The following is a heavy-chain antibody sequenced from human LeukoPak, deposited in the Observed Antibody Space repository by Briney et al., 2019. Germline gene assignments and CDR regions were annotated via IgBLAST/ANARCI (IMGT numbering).Heavy chain of an antibody. CDR2: IVVGSGNT. D-gene: IGHD3-22*01. J-gene: IGHJ6*02. CDR3: AADLVYYDSSGYRIGPRGYYYGMDV. Sequence: SVKVSCKASGFTFTSSAVQWVRQARGQRLEWIGWIVVGSGNTNYAQKFQERVTITRDMSTSTAYMELSSLRSEDTAVYYCAADLVYYDSSGYRIGPRGYYYGMDVWGQGTTVTVSS. V-gene: IGHV1-58*01. CDR1: GFTFTSSA.